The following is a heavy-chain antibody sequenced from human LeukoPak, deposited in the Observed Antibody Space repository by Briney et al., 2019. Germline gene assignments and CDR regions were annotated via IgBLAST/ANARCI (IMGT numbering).Heavy chain of an antibody. V-gene: IGHV1-2*02. CDR1: GYTFTSYG. D-gene: IGHD6-13*01. CDR2: INPNSGGT. J-gene: IGHJ6*03. Sequence: GASVKVSCKASGYTFTSYGISWVRQAPGQGLEWMGWINPNSGGTDCAQKFQGRVTMTRDTSINTAYMELSSLRFDDTAVYYCARGATAGRFSLRPTGAYCMDVWGKGTTVTVSS. CDR3: ARGATAGRFSLRPTGAYCMDV.